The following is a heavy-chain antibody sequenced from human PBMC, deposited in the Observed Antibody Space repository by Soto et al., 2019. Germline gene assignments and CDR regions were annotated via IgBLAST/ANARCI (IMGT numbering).Heavy chain of an antibody. CDR3: ARRPTVTPTYYYYYYMDV. Sequence: SETLCLTCAVHGGSFSGYYWSWIRQPPGKGLEWIGEINHSGSTNYNPSLKSRVTISVDTSKNQFSLKLSSVTAADTAVYYCARRPTVTPTYYYYYYMDVWGKGTTVTVSS. D-gene: IGHD4-4*01. V-gene: IGHV4-34*01. CDR1: GGSFSGYY. CDR2: INHSGST. J-gene: IGHJ6*03.